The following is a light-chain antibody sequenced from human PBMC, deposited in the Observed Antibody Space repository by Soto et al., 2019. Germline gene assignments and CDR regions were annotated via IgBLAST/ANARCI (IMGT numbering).Light chain of an antibody. V-gene: IGKV3-20*01. CDR3: QQYGSTPPYT. Sequence: EIVLTQSPGTLSLSPGERATLSCRASQSVSSSYLAWYQQKPGQAPRLLIYGASSRATGIPDRFSGSGFAKDFTLIISRLEPEDFAVYYCQQYGSTPPYTLGQGTKQE. CDR2: GAS. J-gene: IGKJ2*01. CDR1: QSVSSSY.